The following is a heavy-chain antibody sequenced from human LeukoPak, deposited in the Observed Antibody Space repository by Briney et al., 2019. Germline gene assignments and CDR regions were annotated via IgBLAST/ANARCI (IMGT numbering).Heavy chain of an antibody. Sequence: PGGSLRLSCAASGFTFSRNWMTWVRQAPGKGLEWVANIKHDGSEKYYVDSVKGRFTVSRDNSKNTLYLQMNRLRAEDRAIYYGAREGGGLTVAGRRGIDYWGQGSLVIVSS. V-gene: IGHV3-7*03. D-gene: IGHD6-19*01. J-gene: IGHJ4*02. CDR1: GFTFSRNW. CDR3: AREGGGLTVAGRRGIDY. CDR2: IKHDGSEK.